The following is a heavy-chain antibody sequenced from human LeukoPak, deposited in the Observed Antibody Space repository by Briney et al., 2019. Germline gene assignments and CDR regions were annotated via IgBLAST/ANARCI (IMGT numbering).Heavy chain of an antibody. CDR3: ARDFAPRAVAGPYYYYGMDV. CDR2: IYTSGST. J-gene: IGHJ6*02. V-gene: IGHV4-4*07. D-gene: IGHD6-19*01. CDR1: GGSISSYY. Sequence: SETLSLTCTVSGGSISSYYWSWIRQPAGKGLEWIGRIYTSGSTNYNPSLKSRVTISVDTSKNQFSLKLSSVTAADTAVYYCARDFAPRAVAGPYYYYGMDVWGQGTTVTVSS.